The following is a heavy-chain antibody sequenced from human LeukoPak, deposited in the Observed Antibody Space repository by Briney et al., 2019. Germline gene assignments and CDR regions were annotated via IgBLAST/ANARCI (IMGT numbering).Heavy chain of an antibody. V-gene: IGHV3-23*01. D-gene: IGHD4-17*01. CDR2: ISISGSKT. J-gene: IGHJ4*02. CDR1: EFDFSSHA. Sequence: GGSLRLSCAASEFDFSSHAMTWVRQAPGKGLEWVSAISISGSKTYYADSVKGRFTISRDNTKNTLYLQMNSLRAEDTAVYYCANEIRPNDYWGQGTLVTVSS. CDR3: ANEIRPNDY.